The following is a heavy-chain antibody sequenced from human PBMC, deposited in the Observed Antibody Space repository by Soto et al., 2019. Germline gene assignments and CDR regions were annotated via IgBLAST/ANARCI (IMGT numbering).Heavy chain of an antibody. D-gene: IGHD5-12*01. CDR2: IYYSGGT. Sequence: SETLSLTCTVSGGSISSSSYFWGWIRQPPGKGLEWIGSIYYSGGTYYNPSLKSRVTISVDRSKNQFSLKLSSVAAADTAVYYCAGGPGVARNYWGQGTLVTVSS. V-gene: IGHV4-39*07. J-gene: IGHJ4*02. CDR1: GGSISSSSYF. CDR3: AGGPGVARNY.